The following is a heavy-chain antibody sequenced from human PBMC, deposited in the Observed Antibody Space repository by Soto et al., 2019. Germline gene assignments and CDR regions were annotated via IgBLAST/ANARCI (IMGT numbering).Heavy chain of an antibody. D-gene: IGHD6-13*01. V-gene: IGHV5-51*01. Sequence: GETLQISCQGSGYSFTSYLLDWVRQTPGKGLEWMGIIYPGDSDTRYSPSFQGQVTISADKSISTAYLQWSSLKASDTAMEYCAVKSQGSPAAPTPFDYWGQGTLVTVSS. J-gene: IGHJ4*02. CDR2: IYPGDSDT. CDR3: AVKSQGSPAAPTPFDY. CDR1: GYSFTSYL.